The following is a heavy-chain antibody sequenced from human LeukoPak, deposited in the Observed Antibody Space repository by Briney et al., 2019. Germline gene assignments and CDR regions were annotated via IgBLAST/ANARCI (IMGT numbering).Heavy chain of an antibody. CDR2: IDLSGSTL. V-gene: IGHV3-48*04. CDR3: ARYGNGEWQGHYAFDI. D-gene: IGHD3-10*01. CDR1: GFTFSSYT. Sequence: GGSLRLSCAASGFTFSSYTMNWVRQAPGKGLEWVSYIDLSGSTLYYVDSVKGRFTISRDNARNSLDLQMNSLRVEDTAVYYCARYGNGEWQGHYAFDIWGHGTMVTVSS. J-gene: IGHJ3*02.